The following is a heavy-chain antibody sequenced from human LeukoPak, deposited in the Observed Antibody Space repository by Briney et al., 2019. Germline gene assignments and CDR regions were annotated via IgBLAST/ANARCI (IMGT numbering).Heavy chain of an antibody. CDR2: IYYSGST. V-gene: IGHV4-59*08. CDR3: ARHKWNLYYFDY. CDR1: GGSISSYY. Sequence: SETLSLTCTVSGGSISSYYWSWIRQPPGKGLEWIGYIYYSGSTNYNPSLKSRVTISVDASKNHFSLKLSSVTAADTAVYYCARHKWNLYYFDYWGQGTLVTVSS. D-gene: IGHD1-20*01. J-gene: IGHJ4*02.